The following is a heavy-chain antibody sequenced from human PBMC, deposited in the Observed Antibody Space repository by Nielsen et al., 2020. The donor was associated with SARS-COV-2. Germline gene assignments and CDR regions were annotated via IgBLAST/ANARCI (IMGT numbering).Heavy chain of an antibody. CDR3: ARSQGSHGNQVQYFQH. Sequence: ASVKVSCKASGYTFTSYGISWVRQAPGQGLEWMGWISAYNGNTNYAQKLQGRVTMTTDTSTSTAYMELRSLRSDDTAVYYCARSQGSHGNQVQYFQHWGQGTLVTVSS. CDR1: GYTFTSYG. CDR2: ISAYNGNT. D-gene: IGHD5-18*01. J-gene: IGHJ1*01. V-gene: IGHV1-18*01.